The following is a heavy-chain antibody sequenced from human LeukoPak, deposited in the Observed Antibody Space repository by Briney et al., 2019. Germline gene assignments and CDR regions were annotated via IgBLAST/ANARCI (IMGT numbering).Heavy chain of an antibody. CDR2: IYYSGST. D-gene: IGHD1-26*01. CDR3: ARSSGSYWY. CDR1: GGSISGYY. V-gene: IGHV4-59*01. Sequence: SETLSLTCTVSGGSISGYYWNWIRQPPGKGLEWIGYIYYSGSTNYNPSLKSRLTVSVDTSKNQFSLNLSSVTAADTAVYYCARSSGSYWYWGQGTLVTVSS. J-gene: IGHJ4*02.